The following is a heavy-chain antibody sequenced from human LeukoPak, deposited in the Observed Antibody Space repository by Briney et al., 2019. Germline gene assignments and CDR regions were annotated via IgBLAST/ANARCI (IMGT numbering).Heavy chain of an antibody. CDR2: IYYSGST. Sequence: KPSETLSLTCTVSGGSISSYYWSWIRQPPGKGLEWIGYIYYSGSTNYNPSLKSRVTISVDTSKNQFSLKLSSVTAADTAVYYCARASSWYGNPFDYWGQGTLVTVSS. CDR3: ARASSWYGNPFDY. CDR1: GGSISSYY. V-gene: IGHV4-59*08. J-gene: IGHJ4*02. D-gene: IGHD6-13*01.